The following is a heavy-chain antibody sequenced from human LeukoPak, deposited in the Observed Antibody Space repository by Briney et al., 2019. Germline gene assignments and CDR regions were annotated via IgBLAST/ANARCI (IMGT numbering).Heavy chain of an antibody. Sequence: SETLSLTCTVSGYSISSGYYWGWIRQPPGKGLEWIGTIYHSGTYYNPSLESRVTISVDTSKNQFSLKLSSVTAADTAVYYCARGGITIFGVVISNYFDYWGQGTLVTVSS. CDR1: GYSISSGYY. CDR2: IYHSGT. D-gene: IGHD3-3*01. CDR3: ARGGITIFGVVISNYFDY. J-gene: IGHJ4*02. V-gene: IGHV4-38-2*02.